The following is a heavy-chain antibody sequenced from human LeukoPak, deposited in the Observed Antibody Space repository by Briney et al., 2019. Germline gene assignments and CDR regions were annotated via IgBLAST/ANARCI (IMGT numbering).Heavy chain of an antibody. Sequence: PGESLKISCRGSGYSFTTYWIGWVRQMPGKGLEWMGIIYPGDSDTRYSPSFQGQVTMSADKSINPAYLQWITLKASDTAMYYCAKRQVYSSTSCTPDSWGQGTLVTVSS. CDR3: AKRQVYSSTSCTPDS. CDR1: GYSFTTYW. CDR2: IYPGDSDT. D-gene: IGHD2-2*01. J-gene: IGHJ4*02. V-gene: IGHV5-51*01.